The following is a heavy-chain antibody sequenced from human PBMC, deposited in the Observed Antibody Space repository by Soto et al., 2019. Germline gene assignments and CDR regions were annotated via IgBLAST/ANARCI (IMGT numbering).Heavy chain of an antibody. CDR2: INPNGGST. V-gene: IGHV1-46*01. J-gene: IGHJ3*02. CDR3: ARDKWLVRRNDPFDI. Sequence: QVQLVQSGAEVKKPGASVKVSCKASGYTFINYYMHWVRQAPGQGLEWMGIINPNGGSTTYAQKFQGRVTLTRDTSTNTLNMELSSLRSEDTAVYYCARDKWLVRRNDPFDIWGQGTMVTVSS. CDR1: GYTFINYY. D-gene: IGHD6-19*01.